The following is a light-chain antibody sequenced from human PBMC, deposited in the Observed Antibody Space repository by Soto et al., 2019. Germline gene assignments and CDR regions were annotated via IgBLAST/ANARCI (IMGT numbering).Light chain of an antibody. V-gene: IGLV2-23*02. CDR2: EVS. CDR3: CSYAGSSTYV. Sequence: QSALTQPASVSGSPGQSITISCTGTSSDIGKFNLVSWYQHHPAKAPKLMLYEVSTRPSGVSNRFSGSQSGNTASLTISGLQAEDEADYYCCSYAGSSTYVFGTGTKVTVL. J-gene: IGLJ1*01. CDR1: SSDIGKFNL.